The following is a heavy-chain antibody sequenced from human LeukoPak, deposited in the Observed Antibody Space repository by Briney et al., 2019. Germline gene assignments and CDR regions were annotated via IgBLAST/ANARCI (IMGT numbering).Heavy chain of an antibody. J-gene: IGHJ4*02. CDR2: ISGSGGRT. Sequence: GGSLRLSCAASGFTVSSNYMSWVRQAPGKGLEWVSAISGSGGRTHFADSVKGRFTISRDKSKNTMSLQMNSLRAEDAAVYFCAKDREYSSSWNYYFDSWGQGTLVTVSS. CDR3: AKDREYSSSWNYYFDS. CDR1: GFTVSSNY. V-gene: IGHV3-23*01. D-gene: IGHD6-13*01.